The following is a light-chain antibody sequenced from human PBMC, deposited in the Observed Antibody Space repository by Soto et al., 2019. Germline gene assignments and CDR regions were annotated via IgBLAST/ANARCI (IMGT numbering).Light chain of an antibody. Sequence: AIRMTQSPSSFSASTGDRFTITCRASQGISSYLAWYQQKPGKAPKLLIYAASTLQSGVPSRFSGSGSGTDFTLTISCLQSEDFTTYYCQQYYSYPRTFGQGTRREIK. J-gene: IGKJ5*01. CDR3: QQYYSYPRT. CDR2: AAS. CDR1: QGISSY. V-gene: IGKV1-8*01.